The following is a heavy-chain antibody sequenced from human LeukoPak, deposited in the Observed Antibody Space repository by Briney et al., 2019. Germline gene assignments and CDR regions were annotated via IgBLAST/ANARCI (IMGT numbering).Heavy chain of an antibody. CDR3: ARDQRFASGKDY. Sequence: GASVKVSCKGSGYTFTSYDINWVRQATGQGLEWMGWMNPNSGSTSYAQKFQGRVTMTRDTSTSTVYMELSSLRSEDTAVYYCARDQRFASGKDYWGQGTLVTVSS. CDR2: MNPNSGST. CDR1: GYTFTSYD. V-gene: IGHV1-8*01. D-gene: IGHD3-3*01. J-gene: IGHJ4*02.